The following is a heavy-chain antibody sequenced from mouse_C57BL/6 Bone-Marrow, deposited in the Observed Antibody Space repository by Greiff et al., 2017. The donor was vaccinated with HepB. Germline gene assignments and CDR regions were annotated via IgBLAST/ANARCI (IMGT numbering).Heavy chain of an antibody. V-gene: IGHV1-55*01. CDR1: GYTFTSYW. D-gene: IGHD3-2*02. CDR3: ARDSSGPAWFAY. J-gene: IGHJ3*01. Sequence: QVQLQQPGAELVKPGASVKMSCKASGYTFTSYWITWVKQRPGQGLEWIGDIYPGSGSTNYNEKFKSKATLTVDTSSSTAYMQLSSLTSEDSAVYYCARDSSGPAWFAYWGRGTRVTVSA. CDR2: IYPGSGST.